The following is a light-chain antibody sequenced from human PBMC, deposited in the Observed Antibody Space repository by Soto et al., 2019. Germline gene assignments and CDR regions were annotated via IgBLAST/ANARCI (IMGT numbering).Light chain of an antibody. CDR2: GAS. V-gene: IGKV3-15*01. CDR3: QQYNTWPPIT. CDR1: QSVSSD. J-gene: IGKJ5*01. Sequence: IVMTQSPATLSVTPGERATLSCRASQSVSSDLAWYHQKPGQAPRLLIYGASTRATGIPARFSGSGSGTEFTLTINSLQSEDFAVYYCQQYNTWPPITFGQGTRLEI.